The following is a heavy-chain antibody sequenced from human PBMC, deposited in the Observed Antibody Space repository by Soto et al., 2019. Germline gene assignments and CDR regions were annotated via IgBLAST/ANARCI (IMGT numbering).Heavy chain of an antibody. Sequence: HPGGSLRLSCAASGFTFSSYWMHWVRQAPGKGLVWVSRINSDGSSTSYADSVKGRFTISRDNAKNTLYLQMNSLRAEDTAVYYCARTLQQLPYYYYGMDVWGQGTTVTVSS. D-gene: IGHD6-13*01. J-gene: IGHJ6*02. V-gene: IGHV3-74*01. CDR2: INSDGSST. CDR1: GFTFSSYW. CDR3: ARTLQQLPYYYYGMDV.